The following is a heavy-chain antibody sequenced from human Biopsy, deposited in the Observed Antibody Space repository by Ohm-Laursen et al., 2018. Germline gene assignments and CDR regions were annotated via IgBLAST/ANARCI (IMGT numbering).Heavy chain of an antibody. CDR3: AGRPWPNAFDI. J-gene: IGHJ3*02. CDR1: GDSISSYY. Sequence: TLSLTCTVSGDSISSYYWSWIRQPPGKGLEWIGYIYYSGSTNYNPSLKSRVTTSVDTSRNQFSLKLSSVTAADTAVYYCAGRPWPNAFDIWGQGTMVTVSS. D-gene: IGHD5-12*01. V-gene: IGHV4-59*01. CDR2: IYYSGST.